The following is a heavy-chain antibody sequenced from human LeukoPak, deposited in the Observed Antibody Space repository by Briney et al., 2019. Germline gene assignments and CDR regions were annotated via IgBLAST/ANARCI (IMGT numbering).Heavy chain of an antibody. CDR3: ARAASWNDGDAFDI. V-gene: IGHV1-8*01. Sequence: ASVKVSCKASGYTFTNYDFNWVRQATGQGLVWMGWMNPNSGNTGSAQKFQGRVTMTRNASISTAYMELSSLRSDDTAVYYCARAASWNDGDAFDIWGQGTVVTVSS. D-gene: IGHD1-1*01. J-gene: IGHJ3*02. CDR2: MNPNSGNT. CDR1: GYTFTNYD.